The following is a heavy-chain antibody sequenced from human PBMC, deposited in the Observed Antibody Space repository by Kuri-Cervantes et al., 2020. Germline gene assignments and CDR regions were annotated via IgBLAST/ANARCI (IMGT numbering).Heavy chain of an antibody. CDR3: AKPGGYCSGGSCYPTN. D-gene: IGHD2-15*01. CDR1: GFTFADYA. V-gene: IGHV3-43D*04. Sequence: GGSLRLSCAASGFTFADYAMHWVRQAPGKGLEWVSLISWDGGSTYYADSVKGRFTISRDNSKNSLYLQMNSLRAEDTALYYCAKPGGYCSGGSCYPTNWGQGTLVTVSS. CDR2: ISWDGGST. J-gene: IGHJ4*02.